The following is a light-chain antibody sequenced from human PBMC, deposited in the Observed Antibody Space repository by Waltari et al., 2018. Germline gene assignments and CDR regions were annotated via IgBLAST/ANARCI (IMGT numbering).Light chain of an antibody. V-gene: IGKV3-20*01. CDR3: QQYGSSPRT. CDR2: GAS. CDR1: QSVSSTY. J-gene: IGKJ1*01. Sequence: EIVFTQSPGTLSLSPGERATLSCRASQSVSSTYLAWYQQKPGQAPRPLIYGASSRATGIPDRFSGSGSGTDFTLTISRLEPEDFAVYYCQQYGSSPRTFGQGP.